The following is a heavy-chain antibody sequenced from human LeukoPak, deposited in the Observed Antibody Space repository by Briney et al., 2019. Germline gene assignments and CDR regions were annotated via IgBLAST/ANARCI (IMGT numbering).Heavy chain of an antibody. CDR3: AKERPCSWLLLDWYFDL. CDR1: GFDFRNFA. CDR2: ISSSDGAT. D-gene: IGHD3-22*01. V-gene: IGHV3-23*01. Sequence: GGSLRLSCAASGFDFRNFAMSWVRQAPGKRLEWVAAISSSDGATHYADFAKGRFTISKDNSKNILTLQMRSLRTDDTAVYHCAKERPCSWLLLDWYFDLWGRGTQVTVST. J-gene: IGHJ2*01.